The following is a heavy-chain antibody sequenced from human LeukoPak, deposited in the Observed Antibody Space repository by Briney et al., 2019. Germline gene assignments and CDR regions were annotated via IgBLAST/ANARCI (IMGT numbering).Heavy chain of an antibody. V-gene: IGHV1-2*02. CDR1: GYTFTGYY. Sequence: ASVKVSCKASGYTFTGYYMHWVRQAPGQGLEWMGWINPNSGGTNYAQKFQGRVTMTRDTSISTAYMELSRLRSDDTAVYYCARVSAAGMEFHYGMDVWGQGTTVFVSS. J-gene: IGHJ6*02. D-gene: IGHD6-13*01. CDR3: ARVSAAGMEFHYGMDV. CDR2: INPNSGGT.